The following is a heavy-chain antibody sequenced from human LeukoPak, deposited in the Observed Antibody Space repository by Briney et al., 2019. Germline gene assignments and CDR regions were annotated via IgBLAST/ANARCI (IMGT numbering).Heavy chain of an antibody. CDR2: INPNSGGT. Sequence: ASVKVSCKASGCTFTGYYMHWVRQAPGQGLEWMGWINPNSGGTNYAQKFQGRVTMTRDTSISTAYMELSRLRSDDTAVYYCARDPSDSSGWTLFDYWGQGTLVTVSS. CDR3: ARDPSDSSGWTLFDY. J-gene: IGHJ4*02. V-gene: IGHV1-2*02. D-gene: IGHD6-19*01. CDR1: GCTFTGYY.